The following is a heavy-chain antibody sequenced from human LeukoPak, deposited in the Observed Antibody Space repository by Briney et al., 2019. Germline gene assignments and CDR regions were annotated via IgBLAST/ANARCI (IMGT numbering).Heavy chain of an antibody. CDR1: GGSISSGTYY. CDR2: IYTSGST. V-gene: IGHV4-61*09. CDR3: ARDRVLEIVLMVYAIGAFDI. D-gene: IGHD2-8*01. Sequence: SETLFLTCTVSGGSISSGTYYWSWIRQPAGKGLEGLGHIYTSGSTNYNPSLKSRITISVDTSKNQSSLKLSSVTAADTAVYYCARDRVLEIVLMVYAIGAFDIWGQGTMVTVSS. J-gene: IGHJ3*02.